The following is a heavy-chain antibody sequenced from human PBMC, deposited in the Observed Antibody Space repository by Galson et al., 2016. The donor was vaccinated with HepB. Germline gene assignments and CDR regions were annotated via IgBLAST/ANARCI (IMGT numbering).Heavy chain of an antibody. J-gene: IGHJ4*02. CDR1: GYSFDNFG. CDR2: ISPYNGNT. D-gene: IGHD1-14*01. V-gene: IGHV1-18*01. CDR3: ERDLRVWAAELGIGY. Sequence: SVKVSCKASGYSFDNFGISWVRQAPGQGLEWMGWISPYNGNTKDVQKFQDRVVLTADKSTNTAYMELMNLISDDTAIYYCERDLRVWAAELGIGYWGQGTLVTVSS.